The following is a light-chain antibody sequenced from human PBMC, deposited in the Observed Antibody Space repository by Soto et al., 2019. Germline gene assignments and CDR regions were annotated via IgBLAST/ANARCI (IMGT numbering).Light chain of an antibody. Sequence: EIVFTQAPTTPSFSPGERATLSCRASQSVTSYLAWYQQRPGQAPRLLIYDASRRATGIPARFSGSGSGADFTLTISTLEPEDFAVYYCQQRSSWPITFGQGTRLEIK. CDR1: QSVTSY. J-gene: IGKJ5*01. CDR2: DAS. V-gene: IGKV3-11*01. CDR3: QQRSSWPIT.